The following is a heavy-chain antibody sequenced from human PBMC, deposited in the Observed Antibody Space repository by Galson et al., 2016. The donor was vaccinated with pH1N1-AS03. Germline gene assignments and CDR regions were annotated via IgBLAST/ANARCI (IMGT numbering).Heavy chain of an antibody. D-gene: IGHD5-24*01. J-gene: IGHJ4*02. CDR1: GYIFTSYW. V-gene: IGHV5-51*01. CDR2: IYPGDSDT. CDR3: ARQVRDGYNDYFDY. Sequence: QSGAEVKKPGESLKISCKTSGYIFTSYWVAWVRHMPGKGLEWRGIIYPGDSDTRYSPSFQGQVTIPSDRSINTAYLQWSTLMASDTAIYYCARQVRDGYNDYFDYWGQGILVTVSS.